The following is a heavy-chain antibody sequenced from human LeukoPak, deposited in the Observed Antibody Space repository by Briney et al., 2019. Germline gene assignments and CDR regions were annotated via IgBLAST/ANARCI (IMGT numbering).Heavy chain of an antibody. J-gene: IGHJ4*02. CDR2: INPNSGGT. V-gene: IGHV1-2*02. CDR1: GYTFSGYY. D-gene: IGHD1-26*01. Sequence: ASVKVSCKASGYTFSGYYMHWVRQAPGQGLEWMGWINPNSGGTYYTQKFQGRVTMTRDTSISTAYMELSSLRSDDTAVYYCARGGYSGTEKPNDYWGQGTLVTVSS. CDR3: ARGGYSGTEKPNDY.